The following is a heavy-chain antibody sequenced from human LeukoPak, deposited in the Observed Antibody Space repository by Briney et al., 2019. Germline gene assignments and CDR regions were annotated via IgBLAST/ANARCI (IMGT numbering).Heavy chain of an antibody. J-gene: IGHJ4*02. CDR1: GGSTSSYY. Sequence: SETPSLTCTVSGGSTSSYYWSWIRHPAGKGLEWIGSIYTSGSTNYNPSLKSRVTMSVDTSKNQFSLKLSSVTAADTAVYYCARDAYDSSGYDYFDYWGQGTLVTVSS. V-gene: IGHV4-4*07. D-gene: IGHD3-22*01. CDR3: ARDAYDSSGYDYFDY. CDR2: IYTSGST.